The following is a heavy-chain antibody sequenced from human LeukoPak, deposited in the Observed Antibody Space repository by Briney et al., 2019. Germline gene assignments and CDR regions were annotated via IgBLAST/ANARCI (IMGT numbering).Heavy chain of an antibody. D-gene: IGHD2-21*02. CDR2: INHSGYT. Sequence: PSETLSLTCAVSGGSFSNYYGSWVRQTPGKGLEWIGEINHSGYTNDSPSLKSRVTLSIDTSRKQFSLNLRSVTVADTGIYYCTRMTAGHDYWGQGTLVTVSS. CDR1: GGSFSNYY. V-gene: IGHV4-34*01. CDR3: TRMTAGHDY. J-gene: IGHJ4*02.